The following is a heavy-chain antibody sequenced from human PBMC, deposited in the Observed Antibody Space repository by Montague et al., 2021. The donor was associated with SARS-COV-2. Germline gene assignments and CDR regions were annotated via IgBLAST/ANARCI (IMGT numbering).Heavy chain of an antibody. D-gene: IGHD2-21*01. CDR3: AKGAFSYGINIMDS. J-gene: IGHJ4*02. CDR1: GFSFIGYS. Sequence: SLRLSCAASGFSFIGYSMSWVRQTPGKGLELVSALRGGDGATFYADSVNGRFTISSDTSKNTLFLQMISLRADDSALYYCAKGAFSYGINIMDSWGQGTLVTVSS. V-gene: IGHV3-23*01. CDR2: LRGGDGAT.